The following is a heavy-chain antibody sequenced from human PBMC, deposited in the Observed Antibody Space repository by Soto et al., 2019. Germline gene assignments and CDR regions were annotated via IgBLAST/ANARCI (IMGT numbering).Heavy chain of an antibody. Sequence: EVQLLESGGGLVQPGGSLRLSCAASGFTFSNYAMSWVRQAPGKGLEWVSGISGGGGSSYYADSVKGRFTISRDNSKNTLYHQMNSLRAEETAVYYCAHNCGVDCHSVFFYWGQGTLVIVSS. CDR1: GFTFSNYA. CDR2: ISGGGGSS. V-gene: IGHV3-23*01. CDR3: AHNCGVDCHSVFFY. D-gene: IGHD2-21*02. J-gene: IGHJ4*02.